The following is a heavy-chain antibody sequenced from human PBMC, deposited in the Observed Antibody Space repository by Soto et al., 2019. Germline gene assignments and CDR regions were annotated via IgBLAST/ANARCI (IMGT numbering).Heavy chain of an antibody. CDR1: GGSFGIYP. J-gene: IGHJ4*02. Sequence: QVQLVQSGAEVQKPGSSVKVSCQTSGGSFGIYPISWVRQAPGQGLEWVGRVSPILNVANYTQKLHGRLTLTADKSTTTAYMELSSLTSEDTAVYDCARESTSGRDYWGQGTLVTVSS. CDR2: VSPILNVA. D-gene: IGHD2-2*01. CDR3: ARESTSGRDY. V-gene: IGHV1-69*04.